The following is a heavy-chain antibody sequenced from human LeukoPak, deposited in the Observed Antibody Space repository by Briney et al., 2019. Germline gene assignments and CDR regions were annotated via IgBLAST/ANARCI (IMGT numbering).Heavy chain of an antibody. J-gene: IGHJ3*02. CDR1: GGTFSSYA. CDR3: ARATTRPWELLRGPYAFDI. Sequence: SVKVSCKASGGTFSSYAISWVRQAPGQGLEWMGGIIPIFGTANYAQKFQGRVTITTDESTSTAYMELSSLRSEDTAVYYCARATTRPWELLRGPYAFDIWGQGTMVTASS. V-gene: IGHV1-69*05. CDR2: IIPIFGTA. D-gene: IGHD1-26*01.